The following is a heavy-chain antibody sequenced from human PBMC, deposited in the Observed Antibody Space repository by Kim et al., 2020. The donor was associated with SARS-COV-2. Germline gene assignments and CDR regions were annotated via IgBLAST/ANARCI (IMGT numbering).Heavy chain of an antibody. CDR3: ARGRKQWLTYYYYYGMDV. J-gene: IGHJ6*02. D-gene: IGHD6-19*01. V-gene: IGHV3-20*03. Sequence: KVRFTISRANAKNSLYLQMNSLRAEDTALYYCARGRKQWLTYYYYYGMDVWGQGTTVTVSS.